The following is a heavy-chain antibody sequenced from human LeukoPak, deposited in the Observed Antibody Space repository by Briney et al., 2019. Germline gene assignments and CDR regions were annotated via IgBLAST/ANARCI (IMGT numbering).Heavy chain of an antibody. V-gene: IGHV3-48*03. CDR1: GFTFSNYE. J-gene: IGHJ4*02. CDR3: ARGYCSGGSCYFDY. CDR2: VSSSGSTT. D-gene: IGHD2-15*01. Sequence: GGSLRLSCAASGFTFSNYEMNWVRQAPGKGLEWVSYVSSSGSTTYYADSVKGRFTISRDNAKNSLYLQMNSLRAEDTAVYYCARGYCSGGSCYFDYWGQGTLVTVSS.